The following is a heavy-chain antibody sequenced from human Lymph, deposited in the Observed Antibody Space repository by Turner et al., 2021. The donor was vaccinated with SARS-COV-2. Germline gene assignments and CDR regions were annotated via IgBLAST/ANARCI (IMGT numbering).Heavy chain of an antibody. D-gene: IGHD1-1*01. J-gene: IGHJ4*02. CDR2: TIPIFGTA. Sequence: QVQLVQSGAEVKKPGSSVKVSCKASGGTFSTYAISWVRQAPGQGLEGLGGTIPIFGTANYAQKFQGRVTITADKFTSTAYMELSSLRSEDTAVYYCARDATGPLGYWGRGTLVTVSS. CDR1: GGTFSTYA. CDR3: ARDATGPLGY. V-gene: IGHV1-69*13.